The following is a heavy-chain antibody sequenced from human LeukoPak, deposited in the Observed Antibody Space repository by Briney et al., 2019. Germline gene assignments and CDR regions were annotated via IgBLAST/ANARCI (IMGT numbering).Heavy chain of an antibody. Sequence: KASETLSLTCAVSGGSISSSSYHWGWTRQPPGKGLEWIGSIYYSGSTYNNPSLKSRVTISVDTSNNQFSLKLSSVTAADTAVYYCAICGMVTNYFDYWGQGTLVTVSS. V-gene: IGHV4-39*01. D-gene: IGHD5-18*01. CDR3: AICGMVTNYFDY. CDR2: IYYSGST. CDR1: GGSISSSSYH. J-gene: IGHJ4*02.